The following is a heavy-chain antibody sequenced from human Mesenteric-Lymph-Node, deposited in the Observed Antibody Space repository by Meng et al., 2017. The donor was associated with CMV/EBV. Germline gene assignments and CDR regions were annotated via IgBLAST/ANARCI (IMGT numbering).Heavy chain of an antibody. Sequence: SETLSLTCAVYGGSFSGYYWSWIRQPPGKGLEWIGYIYYSGSTNYNPSLKSRVTISVDTSKNQFSLKLSSVTAADTAVYYCARDLRDDILTGDYYFDYWGQGTLVTVSS. CDR1: GGSFSGYY. CDR3: ARDLRDDILTGDYYFDY. CDR2: IYYSGST. J-gene: IGHJ4*02. V-gene: IGHV4-59*01. D-gene: IGHD3-9*01.